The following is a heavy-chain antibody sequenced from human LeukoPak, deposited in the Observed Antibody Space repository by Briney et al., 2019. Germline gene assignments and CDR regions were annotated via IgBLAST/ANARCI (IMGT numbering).Heavy chain of an antibody. D-gene: IGHD5-18*01. CDR2: IIPIFGTA. Sequence: GASVKVSCKASGGTFSSYAISWVRQAPGQGLEWMGGIIPIFGTANYAQKFQGRVTITTDESTSTAYMELSSLRSEDTAVYYCARGRSPNTAMVTTFDYWGQGTLVTVSS. J-gene: IGHJ4*02. CDR1: GGTFSSYA. V-gene: IGHV1-69*05. CDR3: ARGRSPNTAMVTTFDY.